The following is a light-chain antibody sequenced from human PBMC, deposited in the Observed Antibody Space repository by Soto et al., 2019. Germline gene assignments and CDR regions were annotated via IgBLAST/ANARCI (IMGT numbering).Light chain of an antibody. CDR1: QSVSSSY. V-gene: IGKV3-20*01. J-gene: IGKJ5*01. Sequence: IVMTQSPGTLSVSPGERATLSCRASQSVSSSYLAWYQQKPGQAPKLVIYGASSRAIGIPYRFSGSESGTDFTLTIRRLEPADFAVYYCQHFGGSHPITFGQGTRLEIK. CDR3: QHFGGSHPIT. CDR2: GAS.